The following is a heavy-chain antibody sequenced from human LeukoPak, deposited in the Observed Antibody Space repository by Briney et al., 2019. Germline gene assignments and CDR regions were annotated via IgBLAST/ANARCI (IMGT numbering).Heavy chain of an antibody. CDR2: INQDGGTK. V-gene: IGHV3-7*01. J-gene: IGHJ4*02. Sequence: GGSLRLSCAASGFTFTTYYMSWVRQAPGKGLEWVANINQDGGTKYYVDSVKGRFTISRDNAINSVFLQMNSLRAEDTAVYYCARENWTNDFWGQGTLVTVPS. CDR1: GFTFTTYY. D-gene: IGHD1/OR15-1a*01. CDR3: ARENWTNDF.